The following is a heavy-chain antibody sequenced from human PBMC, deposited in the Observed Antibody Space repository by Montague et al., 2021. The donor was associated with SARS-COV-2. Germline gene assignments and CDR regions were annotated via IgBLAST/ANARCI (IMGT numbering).Heavy chain of an antibody. CDR2: ISYTGHT. CDR1: GGSLSGYF. CDR3: ARSHYSVSWCPD. J-gene: IGHJ4*02. D-gene: IGHD5/OR15-5a*01. Sequence: SETLSPTCAIYGGSLSGYFWGWIRQYPGKGLEWIGEISYTGHTRYNPSLQSRVSISGDSSENQFSLTLTSVTAADTAVYYCARSHYSVSWCPDWGQGTLVPVSS. V-gene: IGHV4-34*01.